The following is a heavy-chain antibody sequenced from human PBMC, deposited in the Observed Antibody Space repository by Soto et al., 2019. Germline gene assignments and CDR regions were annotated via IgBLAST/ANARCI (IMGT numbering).Heavy chain of an antibody. J-gene: IGHJ6*02. CDR3: ARRTLSSSWYGYYYGMDV. V-gene: IGHV5-51*03. CDR2: IYPGDSDT. Sequence: GKSLKISCKGSGYSFTSYWIGWVRQMPGKGLEWMGIIYPGDSDTRYSPSFQGQVTISADKSISTAYLQWSSLKASDTAMYYCARRTLSSSWYGYYYGMDVWGQGTTVTVSS. D-gene: IGHD6-13*01. CDR1: GYSFTSYW.